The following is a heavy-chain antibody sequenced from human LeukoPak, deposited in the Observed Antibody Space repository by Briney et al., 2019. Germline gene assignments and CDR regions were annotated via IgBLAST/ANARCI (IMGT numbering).Heavy chain of an antibody. D-gene: IGHD1-26*01. CDR2: IIPIFGTA. CDR1: GGTFSSYA. CDR3: ARAHKDSGSYDYEYYMDV. Sequence: GASGKFSCKASGGTFSSYAISWVGRAPGQGLEWMGGIIPIFGTANYAQTFHGSVTITPDEATSTAYMELSSLSSEDTAVYYCARAHKDSGSYDYEYYMDVWGQGTTVTISS. J-gene: IGHJ6*02. V-gene: IGHV1-69*13.